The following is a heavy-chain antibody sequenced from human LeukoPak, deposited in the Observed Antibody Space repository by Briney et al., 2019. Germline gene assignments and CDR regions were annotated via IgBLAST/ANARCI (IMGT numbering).Heavy chain of an antibody. V-gene: IGHV1-18*01. D-gene: IGHD2-8*02. CDR3: GRTKRERPGTGDP. J-gene: IGHJ5*02. CDR2: ISPYNGNR. CDR1: GYTFTTYG. Sequence: PSVTLSCTASGYTFTTYGVIWVRQAPGPGLEWVGWISPYNGNRNYAQRLQGRVTMTTDTSTSTAFMELRSLRSEDTAVYYCGRTKRERPGTGDPWGQGTLVTVSS.